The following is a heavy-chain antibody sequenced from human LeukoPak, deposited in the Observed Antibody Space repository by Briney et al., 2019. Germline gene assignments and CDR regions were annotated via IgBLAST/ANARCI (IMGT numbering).Heavy chain of an antibody. V-gene: IGHV3-9*01. CDR1: GFTFDDYA. Sequence: GGSLRLSCAASGFTFDDYAMHWVRQAPGKGLEWISGIGWNSGGIVYADSVKGRFTISRDNAKNSLYLQMNSLGAEDTALYYCVKVTAAGFVDHWGQGTLVTVSS. CDR3: VKVTAAGFVDH. J-gene: IGHJ4*02. D-gene: IGHD6-13*01. CDR2: IGWNSGGI.